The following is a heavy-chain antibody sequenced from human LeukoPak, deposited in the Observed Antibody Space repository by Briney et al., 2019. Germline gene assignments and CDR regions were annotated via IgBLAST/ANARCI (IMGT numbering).Heavy chain of an antibody. CDR2: IIPIFGTA. V-gene: IGHV1-69*06. CDR3: ARNIWFGESADAFDI. Sequence: ASVKVSCKASGGTFSSYAISWVRQAPGQGLEWMGGIIPIFGTANYAQKFQGRVTITADKSTSTAYMELSSLRSEDTAVYYCARNIWFGESADAFDIWGQGTMVTVSS. CDR1: GGTFSSYA. D-gene: IGHD3-10*01. J-gene: IGHJ3*02.